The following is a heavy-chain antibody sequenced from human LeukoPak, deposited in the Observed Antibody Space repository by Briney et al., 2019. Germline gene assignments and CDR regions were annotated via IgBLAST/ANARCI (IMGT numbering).Heavy chain of an antibody. D-gene: IGHD4-17*01. Sequence: SETLSLTCTVSGGSISSYYWSWIRQPAGKGLEWIGRIYTSGSTNYNPSLKSRVTMSVDTSKNQFSLKLSSVAAADTAVYYCARGAVTTVFNYYYYYMDVWGKGTTVTVSS. CDR1: GGSISSYY. CDR2: IYTSGST. CDR3: ARGAVTTVFNYYYYYMDV. J-gene: IGHJ6*03. V-gene: IGHV4-4*07.